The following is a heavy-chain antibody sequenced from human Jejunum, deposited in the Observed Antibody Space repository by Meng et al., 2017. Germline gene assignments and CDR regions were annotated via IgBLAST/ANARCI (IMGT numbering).Heavy chain of an antibody. CDR2: VYHSWVN. CDR3: ARAEYVRYFDL. Sequence: TCAWFGGLIHRKYWWALLRRPLGEGLGWIWEVYHSWVNHYNTSLLSRVTISIDNSKKRFYLSLNSVNAEDTAIYYCARAEYVRYFDLWGRGTLVTVSS. V-gene: IGHV4-4*02. D-gene: IGHD2/OR15-2a*01. CDR1: GGLIHRKYW. J-gene: IGHJ2*01.